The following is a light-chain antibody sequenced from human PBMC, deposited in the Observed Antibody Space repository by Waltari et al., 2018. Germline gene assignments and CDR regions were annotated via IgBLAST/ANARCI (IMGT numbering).Light chain of an antibody. CDR1: SSDVGGYNY. CDR3: SSYTSSNTWV. CDR2: DVS. V-gene: IGLV2-14*03. J-gene: IGLJ3*02. Sequence: QSALTQPASVSGSPGQSITISCTGTSSDVGGYNYVSWYQQHPGKAPKLMIYDVSNRPSCLSNRFSGSKSGNTASLTISGLQAEDEADYYCSSYTSSNTWVFGGGTKLTVL.